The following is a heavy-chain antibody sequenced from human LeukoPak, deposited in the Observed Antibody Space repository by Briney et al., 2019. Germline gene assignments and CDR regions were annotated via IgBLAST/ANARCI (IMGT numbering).Heavy chain of an antibody. V-gene: IGHV4-30-2*01. CDR3: AKEEVVVPAH. CDR2: IYHSGST. Sequence: SETLSLTCTVSGGSISSGGYYWSWIRQPPGKGLEWIGYIYHSGSTYYNPSLKSRVTISVDRSKNQFSLKLRSVTAADTAVYYCAKEEVVVPAHWGQGTLVTVSS. D-gene: IGHD2-2*01. CDR1: GGSISSGGYY. J-gene: IGHJ4*02.